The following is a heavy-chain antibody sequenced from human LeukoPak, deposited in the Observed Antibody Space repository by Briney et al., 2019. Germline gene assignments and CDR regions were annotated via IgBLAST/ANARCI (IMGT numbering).Heavy chain of an antibody. CDR2: INHSGST. CDR3: ARGVRIRTMVRGVPLDY. J-gene: IGHJ4*02. D-gene: IGHD3-10*01. Sequence: SETLSLTCAVYGGSFSGYYWSWIRQPPGKGLEWIGEINHSGSTNYNPSLKSRVTISVDTSKNQFSLQLSSVTAADTAVYYCARGVRIRTMVRGVPLDYWGQGTLVTVSS. V-gene: IGHV4-34*01. CDR1: GGSFSGYY.